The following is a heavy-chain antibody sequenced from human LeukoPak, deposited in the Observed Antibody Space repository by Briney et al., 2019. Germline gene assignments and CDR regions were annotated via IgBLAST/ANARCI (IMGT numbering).Heavy chain of an antibody. CDR1: GGSFSGYY. J-gene: IGHJ4*02. D-gene: IGHD2-15*01. CDR2: INHSGST. V-gene: IGHV4-34*01. Sequence: PSETLSLTCAVYGGSFSGYYWSWIRQPPGKGLEWIGEINHSGSTNYNPSFKSRVTISVDTSKNQFSLKLSSVTAADTAVYYCARDLGGPGAFDYWGQGTLVTVSS. CDR3: ARDLGGPGAFDY.